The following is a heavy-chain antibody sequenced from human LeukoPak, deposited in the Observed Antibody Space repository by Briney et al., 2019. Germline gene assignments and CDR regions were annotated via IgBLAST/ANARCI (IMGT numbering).Heavy chain of an antibody. CDR1: GFTFSTYE. V-gene: IGHV3-48*03. J-gene: IGHJ4*02. CDR3: VVITWDY. Sequence: GGSLRLSCAASGFTFSTYEMNWVRQAPGKGLEWVSYNSSSGSTIYYADSVKGRFTISRDNAENSLYLQMNSLRAEDTAIYYCVVITWDYWGQGTLVTVSS. CDR2: NSSSGSTI. D-gene: IGHD3-22*01.